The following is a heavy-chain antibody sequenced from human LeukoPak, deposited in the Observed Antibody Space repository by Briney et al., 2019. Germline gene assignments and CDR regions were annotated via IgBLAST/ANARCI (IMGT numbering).Heavy chain of an antibody. CDR2: IYYSGST. CDR3: ARLGRREDIVVVPAAYFDY. J-gene: IGHJ4*02. D-gene: IGHD2-2*01. Sequence: SETLSLTCTVSGGSISSYYWSWIRQPAGKGLEWIGSIYYSGSTYYNPSLKSRVTISVDTSKNQFSLKLSSVTAADTAVYYCARLGRREDIVVVPAAYFDYWGQGTLVTVSS. V-gene: IGHV4-59*05. CDR1: GGSISSYY.